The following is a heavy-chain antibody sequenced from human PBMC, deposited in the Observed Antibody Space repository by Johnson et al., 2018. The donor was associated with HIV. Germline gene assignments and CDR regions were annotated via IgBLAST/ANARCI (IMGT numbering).Heavy chain of an antibody. CDR2: ISSSGTTV. V-gene: IGHV3-11*04. D-gene: IGHD3-10*01. Sequence: QEQLVESGGGLVKPGGSLRLSCAASGFTFSDYYMSWIRQTPGKGLEWVSYISSSGTTVYNADSVKGRFSISRDNAKNSVYIQMNSLEAEATAVYYCARAPEVRGVDAFDVWGQGTVVTVSS. J-gene: IGHJ3*01. CDR1: GFTFSDYY. CDR3: ARAPEVRGVDAFDV.